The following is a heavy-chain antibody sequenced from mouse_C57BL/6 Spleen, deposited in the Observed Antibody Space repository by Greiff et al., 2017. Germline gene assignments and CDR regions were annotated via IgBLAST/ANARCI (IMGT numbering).Heavy chain of an antibody. J-gene: IGHJ3*01. CDR2: IHPSDSDT. V-gene: IGHV1-74*01. CDR3: AYVVTTDKFAY. CDR1: GYTFTSYW. Sequence: VQLQQPGAELVKPGASVKVSCKASGYTFTSYWMHWVKQRPGQGLEWIGRIHPSDSDTNYNQKFKGKATLTVAKSSSTAYMQVSSLTSEDSAVYCCAYVVTTDKFAYWGQGTLVTVSA. D-gene: IGHD2-2*01.